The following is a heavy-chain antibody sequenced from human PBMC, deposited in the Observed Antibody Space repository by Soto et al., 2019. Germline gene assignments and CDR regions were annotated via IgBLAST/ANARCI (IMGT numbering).Heavy chain of an antibody. CDR3: ARIGMDV. Sequence: EASVKVSCKASGYPFTGYCMHWVRQAPGQGLEWMGWINPNSGGTNYAQKFQGWVTTTRDTSISTAYMELSRLRSDDTAVYYCARIGMDVWGQGTTVTVSS. CDR1: GYPFTGYC. CDR2: INPNSGGT. J-gene: IGHJ6*02. V-gene: IGHV1-2*04.